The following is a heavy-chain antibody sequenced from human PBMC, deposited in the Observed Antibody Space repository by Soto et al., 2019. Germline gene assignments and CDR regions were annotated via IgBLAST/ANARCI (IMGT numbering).Heavy chain of an antibody. V-gene: IGHV4-31*03. CDR2: IYYSRST. Sequence: QVQLQESGPGLVKPSQTLSITCTVSGCSISSVGYYWRCLRQHPGMVLEWIGDIYYSRSTYYNPSLKSRVTISVDTSKYRFSLKLSSVTAADRAGYYCARGGRRSPVMDVWGQGTTVTVSS. CDR1: GCSISSVGYY. J-gene: IGHJ6*02. CDR3: ARGGRRSPVMDV.